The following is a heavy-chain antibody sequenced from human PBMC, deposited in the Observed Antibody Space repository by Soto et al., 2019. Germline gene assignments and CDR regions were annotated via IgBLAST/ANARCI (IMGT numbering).Heavy chain of an antibody. V-gene: IGHV3-74*01. CDR2: SGTKESDR. CDR1: GFTFSFYW. CDR3: VREGYCGGGTCYSGFDY. J-gene: IGHJ4*02. Sequence: EVQLVESGGGLVQPGGSLRLSCAASGFTFSFYWMHWVRQAPGEGPVWVSRSGTKESDRNYAASVKGRFTISRDNARNTVYLNMSSLRTEDTAVYYCVREGYCGGGTCYSGFDYWGQGTLVTVSS. D-gene: IGHD2-15*01.